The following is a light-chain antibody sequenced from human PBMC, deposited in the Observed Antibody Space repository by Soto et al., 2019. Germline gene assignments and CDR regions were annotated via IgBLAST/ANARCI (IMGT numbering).Light chain of an antibody. CDR1: QSVSSNF. Sequence: IGLTQSPGTLSLSRGERATLCCRGSQSVSSNFLAWYQQKPGQAPRLLIYGASNRATGFPDRFSGSGSGTDFTLTITRLEPEDFAVYFCQQYGSSPRTFGQGTKVDIK. V-gene: IGKV3-20*01. J-gene: IGKJ1*01. CDR3: QQYGSSPRT. CDR2: GAS.